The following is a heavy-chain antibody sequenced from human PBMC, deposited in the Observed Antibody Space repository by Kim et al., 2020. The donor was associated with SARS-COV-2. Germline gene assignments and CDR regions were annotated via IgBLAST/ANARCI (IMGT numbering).Heavy chain of an antibody. V-gene: IGHV3-9*01. CDR3: AKAKYNSGWYYFDY. CDR2: ISWNSGTI. CDR1: GFTFDDYA. Sequence: GGSLRLSCAASGFTFDDYAMHWVRQAPGKGLEWVSGISWNSGTIGYADSVKGRFTISRDNAKNSLYLQMNSLRAEDTALYYCAKAKYNSGWYYFDYWGQGTLFTVSS. D-gene: IGHD6-19*01. J-gene: IGHJ4*02.